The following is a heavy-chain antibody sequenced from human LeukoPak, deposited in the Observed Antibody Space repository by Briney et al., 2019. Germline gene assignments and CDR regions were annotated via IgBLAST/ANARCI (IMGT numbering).Heavy chain of an antibody. CDR2: IWYDGSNK. D-gene: IGHD3-22*01. CDR1: GFTFSSYG. J-gene: IGHJ4*02. CDR3: ARDMFSSGYYRRMGFDY. V-gene: IGHV3-33*01. Sequence: GGSLRLSCAASGFTFSSYGMHWVRQAPGKGLEWVAVIWYDGSNKYYADSVKGRFTISRDNAKNSLYLQMNSLRAEDTAVYYCARDMFSSGYYRRMGFDYWGQGTLVTVSS.